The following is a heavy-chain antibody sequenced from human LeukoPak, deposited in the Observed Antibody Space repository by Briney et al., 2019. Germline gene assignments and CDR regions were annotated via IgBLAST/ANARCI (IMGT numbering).Heavy chain of an antibody. Sequence: GGSLRLSCAASGFTFSSYAMSWVRQAPGKGLEWVSAISGSGGSTYYADSVKGRFTISRDNSKNTLYLQMNSLRAEDTAVYYCAKGVYITGTTKDAFDIWGQGTMVTVSS. J-gene: IGHJ3*02. D-gene: IGHD1-7*01. CDR2: ISGSGGST. CDR3: AKGVYITGTTKDAFDI. V-gene: IGHV3-23*01. CDR1: GFTFSSYA.